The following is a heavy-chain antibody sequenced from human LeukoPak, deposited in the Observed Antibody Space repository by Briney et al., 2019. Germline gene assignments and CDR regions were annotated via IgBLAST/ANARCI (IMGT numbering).Heavy chain of an antibody. Sequence: KFRDRVTITRDTSASTAYMEMSSLRSEDTAVYYCARGAVYTDIWGQGTMVTVSS. J-gene: IGHJ3*02. V-gene: IGHV1-3*01. CDR3: ARGAVYTDI. D-gene: IGHD2-8*01.